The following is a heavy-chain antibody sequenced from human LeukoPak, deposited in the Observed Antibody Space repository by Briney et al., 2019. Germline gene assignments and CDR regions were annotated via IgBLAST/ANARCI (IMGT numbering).Heavy chain of an antibody. CDR3: AAYYYDSSGYAA. CDR1: GGSISTYF. Sequence: SETLSLTCTVSGGSISTYFWTWIRQPAGKGLEWIGRTFTSGSTDYNPSLKSRVSLALDKSNNQISLKLSSVTAADTAVYYCAAYYYDSSGYAAWGQGTLVTVSS. D-gene: IGHD3-22*01. V-gene: IGHV4-4*07. J-gene: IGHJ5*02. CDR2: TFTSGST.